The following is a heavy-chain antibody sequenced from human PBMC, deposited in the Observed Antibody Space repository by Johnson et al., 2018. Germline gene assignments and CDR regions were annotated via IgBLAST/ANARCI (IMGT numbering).Heavy chain of an antibody. CDR2: ISSSSSYI. D-gene: IGHD2-15*01. CDR3: ARDRGGWFDP. V-gene: IGHV3-21*01. CDR1: GFTFSSYS. Sequence: VQLVQSGGGLVKPGGSLRLSCAASGFTFSSYSMNWVRQAPGKGLEWVSSISSSSSYIYYADSVKGRFTISRDNAKNSLYLQMNSLRAEDTAVDYCARDRGGWFDPWGQGTLVTVSS. J-gene: IGHJ5*02.